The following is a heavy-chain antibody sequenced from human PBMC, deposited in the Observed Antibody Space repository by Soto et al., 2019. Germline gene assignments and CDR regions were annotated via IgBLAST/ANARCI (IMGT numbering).Heavy chain of an antibody. CDR3: ARVRYSSSWYLGYFQH. J-gene: IGHJ1*01. D-gene: IGHD6-13*01. CDR2: ISSSSSTI. CDR1: GFTFSIYS. V-gene: IGHV3-48*01. Sequence: GGSLRLSCASSGFTFSIYSMNLVRQAPGKGLEWVSYISSSSSTIYYADSVKGRFTISRDNAKNSLYLQMNSLRAEDTAVYYCARVRYSSSWYLGYFQHWGQGTLVTVSS.